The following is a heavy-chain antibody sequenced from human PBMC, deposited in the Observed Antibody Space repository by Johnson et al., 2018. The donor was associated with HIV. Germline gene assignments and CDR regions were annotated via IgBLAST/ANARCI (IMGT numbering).Heavy chain of an antibody. CDR1: GFTFSSYW. D-gene: IGHD3-22*01. J-gene: IGHJ3*02. Sequence: VQLVESGGGLVKPGGSLRLSCAASGFTFSSYWMSWVRQAPGKGLEWVANIKQDGSEKQYVDSVKGRFTISRDKANNSLYLQMNNLRAVDTAVYYCVRDQDSSGYYYDAFDIWGQGTMVTVSS. CDR2: IKQDGSEK. V-gene: IGHV3-7*03. CDR3: VRDQDSSGYYYDAFDI.